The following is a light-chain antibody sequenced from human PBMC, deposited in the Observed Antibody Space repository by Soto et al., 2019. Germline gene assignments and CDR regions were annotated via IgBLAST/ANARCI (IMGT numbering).Light chain of an antibody. Sequence: QSVLTQPPSVSAAAGQKVTISCSGSSSNIGSYYVSWYQHLPGTAPKVLIYDNNKRPSGIPDRFSGSRSGTSATLGITGLQTGDEADYYCGTWDSSLNAYVFGTGTKVTVL. CDR2: DNN. J-gene: IGLJ1*01. CDR1: SSNIGSYY. V-gene: IGLV1-51*01. CDR3: GTWDSSLNAYV.